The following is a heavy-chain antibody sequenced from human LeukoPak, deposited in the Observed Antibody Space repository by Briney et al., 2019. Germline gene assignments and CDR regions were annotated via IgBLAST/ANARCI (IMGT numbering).Heavy chain of an antibody. Sequence: SETLSLTCTVSGGSISSDYWSWIRQPPGKGLEWIGYIYYSGSTNYNPSLKSRVTISVDASKNQFSLKLSSVTAADTAVYYCAREYYDSSGFFRFWGQGTLVTVSS. D-gene: IGHD3-22*01. J-gene: IGHJ4*02. CDR2: IYYSGST. V-gene: IGHV4-59*01. CDR3: AREYYDSSGFFRF. CDR1: GGSISSDY.